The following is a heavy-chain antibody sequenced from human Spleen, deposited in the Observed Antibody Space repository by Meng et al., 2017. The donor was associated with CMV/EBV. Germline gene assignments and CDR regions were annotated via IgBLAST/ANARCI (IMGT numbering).Heavy chain of an antibody. V-gene: IGHV1-18*04. Sequence: ASVKVSCKASGYNFTGYYIHWVRQAPGQGLEWMGWINPNSGNTNYAQKLQGRVTMTTDTSTTTAYLELRSLRSDDTAVYYCARGEEHGSSWTNWFDPWGQGTLVTVSS. CDR2: INPNSGNT. CDR3: ARGEEHGSSWTNWFDP. CDR1: GYNFTGYY. J-gene: IGHJ5*02. D-gene: IGHD6-13*01.